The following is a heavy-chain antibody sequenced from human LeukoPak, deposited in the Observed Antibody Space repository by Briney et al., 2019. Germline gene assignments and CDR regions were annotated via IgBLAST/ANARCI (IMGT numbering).Heavy chain of an antibody. V-gene: IGHV3-23*01. CDR2: ISGSGGST. CDR1: GFTFSSYA. Sequence: GGSLRLSCAASGFTFSSYAMSWVRQAPGKGLEWVSAISGSGGSTYYADSVKGRFTISRDNSKNTLYLRMNSLRAEDTAVYYCAKAGQQLDQNWFDPWGQGTLVTVSS. J-gene: IGHJ5*02. D-gene: IGHD6-13*01. CDR3: AKAGQQLDQNWFDP.